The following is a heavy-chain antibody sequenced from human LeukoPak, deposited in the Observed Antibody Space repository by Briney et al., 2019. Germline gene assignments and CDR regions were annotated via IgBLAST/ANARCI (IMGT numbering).Heavy chain of an antibody. J-gene: IGHJ3*02. V-gene: IGHV3-23*01. CDR1: GFTFSGYA. Sequence: GGSLRLSCAGSGFTFSGYAMSWVRQAPGKGLEWVSTITGSAGTTHYADSVKGRFTISRDNSKNILYLQMHSLSTEDTAIYYCAKAFREYVSSSYSSFDIWGQGTMVTVSS. CDR3: AKAFREYVSSSYSSFDI. CDR2: ITGSAGTT. D-gene: IGHD6-13*01.